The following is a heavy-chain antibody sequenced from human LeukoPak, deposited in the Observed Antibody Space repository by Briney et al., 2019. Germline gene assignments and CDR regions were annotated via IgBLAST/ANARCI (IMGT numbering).Heavy chain of an antibody. D-gene: IGHD3/OR15-3a*01. CDR1: GVSISSSNSY. J-gene: IGHJ4*02. Sequence: SETLSLTCTVSGVSISSSNSYWGCIRQPPGKGLEWIGSIYYSGNTYYNASLKSQVSISIDTSKNQFSRKLTSVTAADTAVYYCARQTGSGLFILPGGQGTLVTVSS. CDR2: IYYSGNT. CDR3: ARQTGSGLFILP. V-gene: IGHV4-39*01.